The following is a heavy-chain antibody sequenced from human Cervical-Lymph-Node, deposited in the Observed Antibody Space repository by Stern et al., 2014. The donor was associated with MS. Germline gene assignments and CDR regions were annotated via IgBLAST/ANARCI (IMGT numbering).Heavy chain of an antibody. V-gene: IGHV3-7*01. D-gene: IGHD6-25*01. Sequence: EVQLVESGGGLVQPGGSLRLSCAASGFTFSNHWMNWVRQAPGKGLEWVANIKQDGSEDYYVDSVKGRFIISRDNAKNSLYLQMNSLRAEDTAVYYCSRGVQGGFWGQGTLVTVSS. CDR3: SRGVQGGF. CDR2: IKQDGSED. CDR1: GFTFSNHW. J-gene: IGHJ4*02.